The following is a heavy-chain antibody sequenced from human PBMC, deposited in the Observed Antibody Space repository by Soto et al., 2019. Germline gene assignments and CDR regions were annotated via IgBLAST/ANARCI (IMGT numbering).Heavy chain of an antibody. CDR2: IIPIFGTA. D-gene: IGHD1-7*01. Sequence: SVKVSCKASGGTFSSYAISWVRQAPGQGLGWMGGIIPIFGTANYAQKFQGRVTITADESTSTAYMELSSLRSEDTAVYYCAGPPELTRIYYYYGMDVWGQGTTVTVSS. CDR1: GGTFSSYA. J-gene: IGHJ6*02. V-gene: IGHV1-69*13. CDR3: AGPPELTRIYYYYGMDV.